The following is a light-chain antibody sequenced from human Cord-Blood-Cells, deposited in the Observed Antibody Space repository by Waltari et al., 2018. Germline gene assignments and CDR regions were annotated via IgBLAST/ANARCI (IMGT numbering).Light chain of an antibody. CDR1: SPNIRAGYD. V-gene: IGLV1-40*01. Sequence: QSVLTQPPSVSGAPGQRVTISSPGSSPNIRAGYDVHWYQQLPGTAPKLLIYGNSNRPSGVPDRFSGSKSGTSASLAITGLQAEDEADYYCQSYDSSLSGYVFGTGTKVTVL. J-gene: IGLJ1*01. CDR3: QSYDSSLSGYV. CDR2: GNS.